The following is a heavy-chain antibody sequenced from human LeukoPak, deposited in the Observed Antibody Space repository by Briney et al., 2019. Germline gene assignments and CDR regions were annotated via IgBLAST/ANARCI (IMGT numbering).Heavy chain of an antibody. D-gene: IGHD6-13*01. CDR3: VIGGIAATGTVY. Sequence: GGSLRLSCGASGYTISSYNMNWVRQAPGQGLAWVSYISSSSSTIYYTDSVKGRFTISTENAPNSLFLQMNSLRDEDTAMYYCVIGGIAATGTVYWGEGPLVTVSS. J-gene: IGHJ4*02. CDR1: GYTISSYN. V-gene: IGHV3-48*02. CDR2: ISSSSSTI.